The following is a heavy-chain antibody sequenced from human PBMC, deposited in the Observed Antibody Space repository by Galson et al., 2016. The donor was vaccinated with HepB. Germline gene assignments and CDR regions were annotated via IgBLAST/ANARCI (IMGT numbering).Heavy chain of an antibody. CDR1: GFSFSTYW. D-gene: IGHD3-10*01. CDR3: ARRRGSGSHDY. V-gene: IGHV3-7*05. Sequence: SLRLSCAASGFSFSTYWMTWVRQAPGKGLEWVANIKQDGSEEYYVDSVKGRFTISRDNAKNSLYLQMNSLRAEDTAVYYCARRRGSGSHDYWGQGTLVTVSS. CDR2: IKQDGSEE. J-gene: IGHJ4*02.